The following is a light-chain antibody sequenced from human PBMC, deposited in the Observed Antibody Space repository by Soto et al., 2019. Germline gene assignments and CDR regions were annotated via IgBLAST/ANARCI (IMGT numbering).Light chain of an antibody. V-gene: IGKV3-20*01. Sequence: EIVLTQSPGTLSLSPGERATLSCRASQSVSSSSLAWYQQKPGQAPRLLIYAASTRATGLPDRFSGSGSGTDVTLTISRLEAEDCAVYYCQPYGRSPLTFGSGTEVEIK. J-gene: IGKJ3*01. CDR1: QSVSSSS. CDR3: QPYGRSPLT. CDR2: AAS.